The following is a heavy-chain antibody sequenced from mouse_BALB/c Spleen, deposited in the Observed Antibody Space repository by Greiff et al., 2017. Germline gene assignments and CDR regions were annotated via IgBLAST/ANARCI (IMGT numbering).Heavy chain of an antibody. J-gene: IGHJ1*01. V-gene: IGHV1-4*01. CDR3: ARNYYDYDGWYFDV. CDR1: GYTFTSYT. D-gene: IGHD2-4*01. CDR2: INPSSGYT. Sequence: VHLVESGAELARPGDSVKMSCKASGYTFTSYTMHWVNQRPGQGLEWIGYINPSSGYTNYNQKFKDKATLTADKSSSTAYMQLSSLTSEDSAVYYGARNYYDYDGWYFDVWGAGTTVTVAS.